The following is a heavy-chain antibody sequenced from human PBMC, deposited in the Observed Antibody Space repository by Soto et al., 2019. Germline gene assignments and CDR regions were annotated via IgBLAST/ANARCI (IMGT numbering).Heavy chain of an antibody. Sequence: QAPGKGLEWVAVISYDGSNKYYADSVKGRFTISRDNSKNTLYLQMNSLRAEDTAVYYCAGGSYYYGMDVWGQGTTVTVSS. D-gene: IGHD3-16*01. CDR3: AGGSYYYGMDV. V-gene: IGHV3-30-3*01. CDR2: ISYDGSNK. J-gene: IGHJ6*02.